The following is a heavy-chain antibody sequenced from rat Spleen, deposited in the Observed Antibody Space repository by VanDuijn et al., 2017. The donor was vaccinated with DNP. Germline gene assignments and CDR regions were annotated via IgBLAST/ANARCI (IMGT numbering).Heavy chain of an antibody. V-gene: IGHV5-7*01. D-gene: IGHD1-3*01. Sequence: EVQLVESGGGVVQPGRSLKLSCAASGFTFSDYNMAWVRQAPKKGLEWVATISYDRSSTYYRDSVKGRFTISRDNPKSTLNLQMDSLRSEDTATYFCARHGRVTTVATYWYFDFWGQGLMVTVSS. CDR2: ISYDRSST. CDR1: GFTFSDYN. CDR3: ARHGRVTTVATYWYFDF. J-gene: IGHJ1*01.